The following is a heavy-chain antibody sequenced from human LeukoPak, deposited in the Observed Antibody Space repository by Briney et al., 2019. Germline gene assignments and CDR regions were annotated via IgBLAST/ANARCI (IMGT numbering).Heavy chain of an antibody. Sequence: SETLSLTCAVYGGSFSGYYWSWIRQPPGKGLEWIGEINHSGSTNYNPSLKSRVTISVDTSKNQFSLKLGSVTAADTAVYYCASHAHYYDSSGYYFSLVGEIDYWGQGTLVTVSS. J-gene: IGHJ4*02. CDR2: INHSGST. CDR3: ASHAHYYDSSGYYFSLVGEIDY. CDR1: GGSFSGYY. V-gene: IGHV4-34*01. D-gene: IGHD3-22*01.